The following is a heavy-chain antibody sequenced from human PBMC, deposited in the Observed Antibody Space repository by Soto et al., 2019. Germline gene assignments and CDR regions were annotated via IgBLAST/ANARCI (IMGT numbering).Heavy chain of an antibody. CDR2: ISYDGSNK. Sequence: HPGGSLRLSCAASGFTFSSYAMHWVRQAPGKGLEWVAVISYDGSNKYYADSVKGRFTISRDNSKNTLYLQMNSLRAEDTAVYYCARDSSGWYNWFDPWGQGTLVTVSS. V-gene: IGHV3-30-3*01. CDR3: ARDSSGWYNWFDP. CDR1: GFTFSSYA. J-gene: IGHJ5*02. D-gene: IGHD6-19*01.